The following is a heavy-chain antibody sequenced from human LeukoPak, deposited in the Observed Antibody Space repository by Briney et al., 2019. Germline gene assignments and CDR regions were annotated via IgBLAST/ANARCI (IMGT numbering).Heavy chain of an antibody. CDR3: ARISCTGCNCRPYSYYDMDV. CDR1: GFTFNTFG. Sequence: GGSLRLSCAASGFTFNTFGMNWVRQAPGKGLEWVAVIWYDGSNKYYADSVKGRFTISRDNSKSTLYLQVNSLRAEYTAVYYCARISCTGCNCRPYSYYDMDVWGQGTTVTVSS. V-gene: IGHV3-33*01. D-gene: IGHD2-15*01. J-gene: IGHJ6*02. CDR2: IWYDGSNK.